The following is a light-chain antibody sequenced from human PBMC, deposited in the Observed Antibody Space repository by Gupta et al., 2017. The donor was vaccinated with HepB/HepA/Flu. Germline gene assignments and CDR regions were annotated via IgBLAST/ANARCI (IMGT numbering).Light chain of an antibody. J-gene: IGKJ1*01. CDR3: QQDNNWPPWT. Sequence: EIVLTQSPATLSVSPGERATRSCRASQSLNNNLAWYQQKPGQAPTLLIYAASTRATGVPARFSGGGSGTEFTLTISGRQSEDFAVYYCQQDNNWPPWTFGQGTKVEI. CDR2: AAS. CDR1: QSLNNN. V-gene: IGKV3-15*01.